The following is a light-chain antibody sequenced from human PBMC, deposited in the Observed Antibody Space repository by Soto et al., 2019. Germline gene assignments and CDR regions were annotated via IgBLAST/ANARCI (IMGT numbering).Light chain of an antibody. CDR1: ISNIGSNS. CDR3: AAWDDSLNDPLVI. Sequence: QSVLTQPPSASGTPGQRVTISCSGTISNIGSNSVNWFQQLPGPAPKRLIYGNNQRPSGVPDRFSGSQSGTSASLAISGLQSKDEADYYCAAWDDSLNDPLVIFGGGTQLTVL. V-gene: IGLV1-44*01. CDR2: GNN. J-gene: IGLJ2*01.